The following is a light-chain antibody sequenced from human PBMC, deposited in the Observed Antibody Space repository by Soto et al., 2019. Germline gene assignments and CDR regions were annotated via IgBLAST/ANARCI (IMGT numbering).Light chain of an antibody. CDR3: SSYISSSTSVV. V-gene: IGLV2-14*01. CDR2: DVS. J-gene: IGLJ2*01. CDR1: SSDVGSYIY. Sequence: QSALTQPASVSGSPGQSITISCTGTSSDVGSYIYVSWYQQHPGKAPKLMIYDVSNRPSGVSDRFSGSKSGNTASLTISGLQAEDEADYYCSSYISSSTSVVFGGGTKLTVL.